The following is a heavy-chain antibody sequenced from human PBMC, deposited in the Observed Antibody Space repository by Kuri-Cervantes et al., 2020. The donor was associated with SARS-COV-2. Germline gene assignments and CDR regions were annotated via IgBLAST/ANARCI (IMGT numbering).Heavy chain of an antibody. J-gene: IGHJ4*02. CDR1: GFSLSTSGVC. Sequence: SGPTLVKPTQTLTLTCAVSGFSLSTSGVCMIWIRQPPGKALEWLARIDWDDDKYYNTSLKTRLTITKDTSRNQVVLTMTNMDPVDTATYYCAHSPPPPRKIITMVRGVINYFDYWGQGTLVTVSS. CDR2: IDWDDDK. V-gene: IGHV2-70*12. D-gene: IGHD3-10*01. CDR3: AHSPPPPRKIITMVRGVINYFDY.